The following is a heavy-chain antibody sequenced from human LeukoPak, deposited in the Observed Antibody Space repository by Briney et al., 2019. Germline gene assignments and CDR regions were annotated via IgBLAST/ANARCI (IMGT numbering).Heavy chain of an antibody. CDR2: INPNSGGT. CDR3: ARDFKYYGSGSYYAVPRIDP. D-gene: IGHD3-10*01. J-gene: IGHJ5*02. CDR1: GYTFTGYY. Sequence: ASVKVPCKASGYTFTGYYMHWVRQAPGQGLEWMGWINPNSGGTNYAQKSQGRVTMTRDTSISTAYMELSRLRSDDTAVYYCARDFKYYGSGSYYAVPRIDPWGQGTLVTVSS. V-gene: IGHV1-2*02.